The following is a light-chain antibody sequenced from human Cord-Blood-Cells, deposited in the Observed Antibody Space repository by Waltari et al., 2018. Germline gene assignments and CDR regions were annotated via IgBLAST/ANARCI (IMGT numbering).Light chain of an antibody. CDR3: SSYTSSSTLV. CDR2: DVS. Sequence: QSALTQPASVSGSPGQSITISCTGTSSDVGGYNYVSWYQQHPGKAPKLMIYDVSNRPSGVSKCCSGSKAGNTASLTISGLQAEDEADYYCSSYTSSSTLVFGGGTKLTVL. CDR1: SSDVGGYNY. V-gene: IGLV2-14*03. J-gene: IGLJ3*02.